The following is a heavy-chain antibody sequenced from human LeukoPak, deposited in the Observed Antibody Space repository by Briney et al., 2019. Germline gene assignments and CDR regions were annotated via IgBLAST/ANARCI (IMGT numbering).Heavy chain of an antibody. J-gene: IGHJ4*02. CDR3: AKALGYNSSGYYYYFDY. D-gene: IGHD3-22*01. CDR2: ISWNSGSI. Sequence: GGSLRLSCAASGFTFDDYAMHWVRQAPGKGLEWVSGISWNSGSIGYADSVKGRFTISRDNAKNSLYLQMNSLRAEDTALYYCAKALGYNSSGYYYYFDYWGQGTLVTVSS. V-gene: IGHV3-9*01. CDR1: GFTFDDYA.